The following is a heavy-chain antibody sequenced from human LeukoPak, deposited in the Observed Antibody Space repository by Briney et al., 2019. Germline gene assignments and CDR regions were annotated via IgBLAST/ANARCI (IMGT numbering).Heavy chain of an antibody. CDR3: AKDLADYYDSSGYLFDY. Sequence: GGSLRLSCAASGFTFSSYGMHWVRQAPGKGLEWVAFIRYDGSNKYYADSVKGRFTISRDNSKNTLYLQMNSLRAEDTAVYYCAKDLADYYDSSGYLFDYWGQGILVTVSS. CDR1: GFTFSSYG. V-gene: IGHV3-30*02. CDR2: IRYDGSNK. D-gene: IGHD3-22*01. J-gene: IGHJ4*02.